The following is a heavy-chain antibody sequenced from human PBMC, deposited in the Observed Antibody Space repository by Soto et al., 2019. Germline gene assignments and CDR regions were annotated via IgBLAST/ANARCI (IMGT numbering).Heavy chain of an antibody. CDR1: GYSFTSYW. CDR2: IDPSDSYT. V-gene: IGHV5-10-1*01. D-gene: IGHD2-2*01. Sequence: GESLKISCKGSGYSFTSYWISWVRQMPGKGLEWMGRIDPSDSYTNYSPSFQGNVTISADKSISTAYLQWSSLKASDTAMYYCASSLTYCSSTSCLGNWFDPWGQGTLVTVSS. CDR3: ASSLTYCSSTSCLGNWFDP. J-gene: IGHJ5*02.